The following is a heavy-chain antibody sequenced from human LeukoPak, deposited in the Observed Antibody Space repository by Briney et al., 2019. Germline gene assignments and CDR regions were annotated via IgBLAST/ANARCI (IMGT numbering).Heavy chain of an antibody. Sequence: PGGSLRLSCAASGFTFSSYGVHWVRQAPGKGLEWVAVISYDGSNKYYADSVKGRFTISRDNSKNTLYLQMNSLRAEDTAVYYCAKDGSYDFWSGYSGYFDYWGQGTLVTVSS. D-gene: IGHD3-3*01. J-gene: IGHJ4*02. CDR2: ISYDGSNK. CDR3: AKDGSYDFWSGYSGYFDY. CDR1: GFTFSSYG. V-gene: IGHV3-30*18.